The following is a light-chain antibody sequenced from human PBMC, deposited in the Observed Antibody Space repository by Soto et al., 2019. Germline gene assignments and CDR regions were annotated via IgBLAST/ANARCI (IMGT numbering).Light chain of an antibody. CDR2: GAS. CDR3: QQYNNWPPIT. Sequence: EIVLTQSPATLPLSPGERATLSCRASQSVSSYLAWYQQKPGQAPRLLIYGASTRATGISARFSGSGSGTEFTLTISSLQSEDFAVYYCQQYNNWPPITFGQGTRREIK. J-gene: IGKJ5*01. V-gene: IGKV3-15*01. CDR1: QSVSSY.